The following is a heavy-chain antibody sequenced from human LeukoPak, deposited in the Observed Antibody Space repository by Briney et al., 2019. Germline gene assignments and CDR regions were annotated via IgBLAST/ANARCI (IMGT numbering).Heavy chain of an antibody. CDR3: ARDHGGLDY. J-gene: IGHJ4*02. Sequence: SQTPSLTFVISGDSPSSNTAAWNWIRQSPSRGLDWLGRTYYRSKSHNAYAISVKSRITINPDTSKNQFSLQLNSVAPADTAVYYCARDHGGLDYWGQGTVVTVSS. V-gene: IGHV6-1*01. CDR1: GDSPSSNTAA. CDR2: TYYRSKSHN.